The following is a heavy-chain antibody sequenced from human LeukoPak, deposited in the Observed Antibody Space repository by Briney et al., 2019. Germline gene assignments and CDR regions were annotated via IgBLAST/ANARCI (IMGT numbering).Heavy chain of an antibody. V-gene: IGHV5-51*01. CDR1: GYSFTSYW. J-gene: IGHJ4*02. D-gene: IGHD3-16*02. CDR2: ISPGDSDT. CDR3: ARQFTTYDYVWGSYRYYFDY. Sequence: GQSLKISCKGSGYSFTSYWIGWVRQLPGKGLEWMGIISPGDSDTRYSPSFQGQVTISADKSISTAYLQWSSLKASDTAMYYCARQFTTYDYVWGSYRYYFDYWGQGTLVTVSS.